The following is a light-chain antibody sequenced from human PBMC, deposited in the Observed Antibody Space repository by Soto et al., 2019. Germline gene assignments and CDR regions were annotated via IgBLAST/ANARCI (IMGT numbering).Light chain of an antibody. CDR1: SSDVGGYKY. CDR3: SSYTSNTTLVV. Sequence: QSVLTQPASVSGSPGQSITLSCTGTSSDVGGYKYVCWYQQHPGKAPKLVIYEVTNRPAGVSNRFSGSKSGNTASLTISALQAEDEADYYCSSYTSNTTLVVFGGGTKLTVL. CDR2: EVT. J-gene: IGLJ3*02. V-gene: IGLV2-14*01.